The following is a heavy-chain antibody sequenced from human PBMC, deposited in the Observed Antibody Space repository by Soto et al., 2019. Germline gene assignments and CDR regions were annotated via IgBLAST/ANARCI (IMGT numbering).Heavy chain of an antibody. D-gene: IGHD4-17*01. CDR1: GGSISSSSYY. Sequence: ASETLSLTCTVSGGSISSSSYYWGWIRQPPGKGLEWIGSIYYSGSTYYNPSLKSRVTISVDTSKNQFSLKLSSVTAADTAVYYCAKTRDDYGDKRPSYYYYGMDVWGQGTTVTVSS. J-gene: IGHJ6*02. V-gene: IGHV4-39*01. CDR2: IYYSGST. CDR3: AKTRDDYGDKRPSYYYYGMDV.